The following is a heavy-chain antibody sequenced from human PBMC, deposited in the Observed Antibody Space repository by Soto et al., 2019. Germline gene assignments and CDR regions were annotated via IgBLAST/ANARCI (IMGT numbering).Heavy chain of an antibody. CDR3: IRGTTQIS. J-gene: IGHJ5*02. CDR1: GFTFSSYA. CDR2: ISYDGSNK. D-gene: IGHD4-17*01. V-gene: IGHV3-30-3*01. Sequence: GGSLRLSCAASGFTFSSYAMHWVRQAPGKGLEWVAVISYDGSNKYYADSVKGRFTISRDNSKNTLYLQMNSLRAEDTAVYYCIRGTTQISWGQGTLVTVST.